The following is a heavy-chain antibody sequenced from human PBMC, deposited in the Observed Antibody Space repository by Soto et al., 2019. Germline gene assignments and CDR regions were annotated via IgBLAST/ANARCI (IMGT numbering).Heavy chain of an antibody. CDR3: ARDGRYYDILTGYKTPGAFDI. J-gene: IGHJ3*02. Sequence: TVGSLRLSCAASGFTFSSYWMSWVRQAPGKGLEWVANIKQDGSEKYYVDSVKGRFTISRDNAKNSLYLQMNSLRAEDTAVYYCARDGRYYDILTGYKTPGAFDIWGQGTMVTVSS. V-gene: IGHV3-7*01. CDR2: IKQDGSEK. CDR1: GFTFSSYW. D-gene: IGHD3-9*01.